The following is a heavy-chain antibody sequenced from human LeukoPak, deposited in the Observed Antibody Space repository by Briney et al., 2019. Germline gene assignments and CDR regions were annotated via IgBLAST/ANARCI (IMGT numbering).Heavy chain of an antibody. J-gene: IGHJ4*02. CDR3: ARGGVTTMTLRDLWLDY. V-gene: IGHV3-30-3*01. D-gene: IGHD4-17*01. Sequence: GGSLRLSCAASGFTFSNYAMHWVRQAPGKGLEWVALMSYDGSNKFYADSVKGRFTTSRDNSKSTLYLQMNSLRAEDTAVYYCARGGVTTMTLRDLWLDYWGQGTQVSVSS. CDR1: GFTFSNYA. CDR2: MSYDGSNK.